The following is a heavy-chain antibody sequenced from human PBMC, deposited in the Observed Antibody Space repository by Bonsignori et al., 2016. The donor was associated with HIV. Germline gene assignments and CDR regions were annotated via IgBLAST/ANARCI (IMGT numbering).Heavy chain of an antibody. CDR3: ARVKRWLFEEKAYGMDV. Sequence: QVQLQESGPGLVKPSETLSLTCTVSGYSISSGYYWGWIRQPPGKGLEWIGSIYHSGSTYYNPSLKSRVTISVDTSKNQFSLKLSSVTAADTAVYYCARVKRWLFEEKAYGMDVWGQGTTGHRLL. CDR2: IYHSGST. J-gene: IGHJ6*02. D-gene: IGHD3-22*01. CDR1: GYSISSGYY. V-gene: IGHV4-38-2*02.